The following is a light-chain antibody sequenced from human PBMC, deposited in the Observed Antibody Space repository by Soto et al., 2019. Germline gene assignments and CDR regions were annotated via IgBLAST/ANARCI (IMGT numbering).Light chain of an antibody. V-gene: IGLV2-14*01. J-gene: IGLJ3*02. Sequence: QSALTQPASVSGSPGQSITISCTGTSSDVGGFDFVSWYQHHPGKAPKLLVYEVNVRPSRVSSRFSGSKSGNTASLTISGLQGEDEADYYCSSYTSPNTPWVFGGGTKVTVL. CDR3: SSYTSPNTPWV. CDR2: EVN. CDR1: SSDVGGFDF.